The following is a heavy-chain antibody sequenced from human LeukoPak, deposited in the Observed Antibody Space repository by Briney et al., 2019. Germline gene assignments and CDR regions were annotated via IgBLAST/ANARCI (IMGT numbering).Heavy chain of an antibody. CDR3: ARDGGQTVAGPDAFDI. D-gene: IGHD6-19*01. V-gene: IGHV4-59*01. CDR2: IYYSGST. CDR1: GGSISSYY. J-gene: IGHJ3*02. Sequence: SETLSLTCTVSGGSISSYYWSWIRQPPGKGLEWIGYIYYSGSTNYNPSLKSRVTISVDTSKNQFSLKLSSGTAADTAVYYCARDGGQTVAGPDAFDIWGQGTMVTVSS.